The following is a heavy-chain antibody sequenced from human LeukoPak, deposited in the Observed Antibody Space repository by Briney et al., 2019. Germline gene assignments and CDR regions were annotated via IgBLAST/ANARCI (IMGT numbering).Heavy chain of an antibody. V-gene: IGHV3-74*01. CDR1: GFDFSSNW. CDR3: AKDHYWSIDY. Sequence: GGSLRLSCAASGFDFSSNWMHWFAPAPGRGLVWVSRIKGDGISTNYADSVKGRFTISRDIAKNTPYLQMNSLRAEDTGVYYCAKDHYWSIDYWGRGTLVTVSS. J-gene: IGHJ4*02. CDR2: IKGDGIST. D-gene: IGHD3-3*01.